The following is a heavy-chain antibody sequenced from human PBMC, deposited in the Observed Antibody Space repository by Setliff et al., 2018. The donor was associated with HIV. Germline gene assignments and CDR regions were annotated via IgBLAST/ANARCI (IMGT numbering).Heavy chain of an antibody. CDR1: GGSISSHY. Sequence: PSETLSLTCTVSGGSISSHYWSWIRQPPGKGLEWIGYIYYSGSTNYNPPLKSRVTISVDTSKNQFSLKLSSVTAADTAVYYCARGGIGDYYYYYMDVWGKGTTVTVSS. D-gene: IGHD3-10*01. CDR3: ARGGIGDYYYYYMDV. CDR2: IYYSGST. V-gene: IGHV4-59*11. J-gene: IGHJ6*03.